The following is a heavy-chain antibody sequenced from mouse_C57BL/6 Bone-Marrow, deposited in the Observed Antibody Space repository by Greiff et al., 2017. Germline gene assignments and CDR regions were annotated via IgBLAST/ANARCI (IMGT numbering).Heavy chain of an antibody. CDR3: ALIYDGNYEG. CDR2: INPGSGGT. J-gene: IGHJ2*01. V-gene: IGHV1-54*01. CDR1: GYAFTNYL. Sequence: VKLMESGAELVRPGTSVKVSCKASGYAFTNYLIEWVKQRPGQGLEWIGVINPGSGGTNYNEKFKGKATLTADKSSSTAYMQLSSLTSEDSAVYFCALIYDGNYEGWGQGTTLTVSS. D-gene: IGHD2-1*01.